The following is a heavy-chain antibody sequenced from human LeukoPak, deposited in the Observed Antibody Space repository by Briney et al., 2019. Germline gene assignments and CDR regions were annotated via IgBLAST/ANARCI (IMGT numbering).Heavy chain of an antibody. D-gene: IGHD6-19*01. CDR2: IYYSGST. CDR3: ARVPITPNYSSGWYRGVYFDY. J-gene: IGHJ4*02. Sequence: SQTLSLTCSVSGASISSGTYYWSWIRQPPGKGLEWIGYIYYSGSTNYNPSLKSRVTISVDTSKNQFSLKLSSVTAADTAVYYCARVPITPNYSSGWYRGVYFDYWGQGTLVTVSS. CDR1: GASISSGTYY. V-gene: IGHV4-61*01.